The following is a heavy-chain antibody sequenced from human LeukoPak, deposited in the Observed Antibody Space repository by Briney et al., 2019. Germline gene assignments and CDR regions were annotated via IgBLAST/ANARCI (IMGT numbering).Heavy chain of an antibody. Sequence: GGSLRLSCAASGFAFSRYLMHWVRHAPGKGLVWVSRIQTDEKDTTYADSVKGRFTISRGNAKNTLYLQMDSLRVGEDTAVYYCARAAGNTYAMDVWGKGTTVTVSS. CDR1: GFAFSRYL. D-gene: IGHD2/OR15-2a*01. J-gene: IGHJ6*03. CDR2: IQTDEKDT. V-gene: IGHV3-74*03. CDR3: ARAAGNTYAMDV.